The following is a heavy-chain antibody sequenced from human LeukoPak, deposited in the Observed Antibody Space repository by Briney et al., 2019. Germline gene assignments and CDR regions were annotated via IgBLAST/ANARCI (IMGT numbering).Heavy chain of an antibody. CDR1: GFTFDDYA. CDR3: AKGPGIAAAIDY. CDR2: ISWNSGSL. D-gene: IGHD6-13*01. Sequence: GGSLRLSCAASGFTFDDYAMHWVRQAPGKGLEWVSGISWNSGSLGYADSVKGRFTISRDHAKNSLYLQMNNLRAEDTALYYCAKGPGIAAAIDYWGQGTLVPVSS. V-gene: IGHV3-9*01. J-gene: IGHJ4*02.